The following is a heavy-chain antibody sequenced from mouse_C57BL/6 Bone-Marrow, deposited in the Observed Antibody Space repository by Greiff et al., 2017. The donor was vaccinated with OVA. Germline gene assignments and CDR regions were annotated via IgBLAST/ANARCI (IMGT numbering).Heavy chain of an antibody. CDR1: GFTFSSYT. CDR2: ISGGGGNT. Sequence: DVKLVESGGGLVKPGGSLKLSCAASGFTFSSYTMSWVRQTPEKRLEWVATISGGGGNTYYPDSVKGRFTISRDNAKNTLYLQMSSLRSEDTALYYCANYSPFAYWGQGTLVTVSA. V-gene: IGHV5-9*01. J-gene: IGHJ3*01. D-gene: IGHD1-1*01. CDR3: ANYSPFAY.